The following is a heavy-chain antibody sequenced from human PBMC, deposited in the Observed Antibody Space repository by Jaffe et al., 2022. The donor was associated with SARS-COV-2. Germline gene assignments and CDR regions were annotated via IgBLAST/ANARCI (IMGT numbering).Heavy chain of an antibody. CDR2: IYNSGGT. CDR1: GDSISSSFYY. V-gene: IGHV4-39*01. J-gene: IGHJ3*01. D-gene: IGHD3-10*01. CDR3: ARTLTMVRGVGDAFDF. Sequence: QLQLQESGPGLVKPSDTLSLTCTVSGDSISSSFYYWGWIRQPPGKGLEWIGIIYNSGGTYYNPSLKSRLTISVDTSKNQFSLKLSSVTAADTAVYYCARTLTMVRGVGDAFDFWGQGTMVTVSA.